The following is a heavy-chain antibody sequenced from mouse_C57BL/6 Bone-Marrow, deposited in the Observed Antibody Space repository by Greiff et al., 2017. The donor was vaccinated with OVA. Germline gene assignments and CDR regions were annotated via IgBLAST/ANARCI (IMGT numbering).Heavy chain of an antibody. D-gene: IGHD2-1*01. Sequence: VQLQQSGAELVRPGPSVKVSCKASGYAFTNYLIEWVKQRPGQGLEWIGVINPGSGGTNYNEKFKGKATLTADKSSSTAYMQLSSLTSEDSAVYFCARVYGNYFDYWGQGTTLTVSS. V-gene: IGHV1-54*01. CDR2: INPGSGGT. CDR3: ARVYGNYFDY. J-gene: IGHJ2*01. CDR1: GYAFTNYL.